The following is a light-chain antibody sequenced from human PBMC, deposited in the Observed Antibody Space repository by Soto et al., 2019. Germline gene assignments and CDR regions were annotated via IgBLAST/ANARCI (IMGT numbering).Light chain of an antibody. V-gene: IGKV3-15*01. J-gene: IGKJ5*01. CDR1: QSVSSSY. CDR2: GAS. Sequence: MTQSPSTLSASVGDRVTITCRAIQSVSSSYLSWYQQKPGQAPRLLIYGASTRATGIPARFSGSGSGTEFTLTISSLQSEDFAVYYCQQYNNWPPITFGQGTRLEIK. CDR3: QQYNNWPPIT.